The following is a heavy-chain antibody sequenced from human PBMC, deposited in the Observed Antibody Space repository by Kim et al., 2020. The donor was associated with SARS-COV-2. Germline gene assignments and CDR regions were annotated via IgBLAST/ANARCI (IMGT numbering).Heavy chain of an antibody. D-gene: IGHD6-19*01. CDR3: DGSGDWYFQH. V-gene: IGHV4-34*01. CDR2: INHSGST. CDR1: GGSFSGYY. J-gene: IGHJ1*01. Sequence: SETLSLTCAVYGGSFSGYYWSWIRQPPGKGLEWIGEINHSGSTNYNPSLKSRVTISVDTYKNQFSLKLSSVTAADTAVYYCDGSGDWYFQHWGQGTLVTVSS.